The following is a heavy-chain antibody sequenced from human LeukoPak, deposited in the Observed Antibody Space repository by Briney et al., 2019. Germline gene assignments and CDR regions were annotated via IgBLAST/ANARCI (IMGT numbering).Heavy chain of an antibody. D-gene: IGHD5-24*01. CDR2: ISAVNGDI. Sequence: ASVKVSCKTSGYTFRSSGISWVRQAPGRGLEWMGWISAVNGDIRPAQKFQDRVTLTTDTSTSTAYMELRSLRSDDTAVYYCAKDYNYVPDYWGQGTLITVSS. CDR1: GYTFRSSG. CDR3: AKDYNYVPDY. V-gene: IGHV1-18*01. J-gene: IGHJ4*02.